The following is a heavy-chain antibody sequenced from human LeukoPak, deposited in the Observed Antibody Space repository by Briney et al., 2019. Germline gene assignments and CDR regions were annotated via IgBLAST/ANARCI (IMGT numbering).Heavy chain of an antibody. CDR3: ARMTMVRGVTYYYGMDV. J-gene: IGHJ6*04. V-gene: IGHV5-10-1*01. CDR2: IFPSDSYT. Sequence: GGSLKISCKGSGYSFSSYWISWVRPMRGGGAEWRGRIFPSDSYTNYSPSFQGHVTISADKSISTAYLQWSSLKASDTAMYYCARMTMVRGVTYYYGMDVWGKGTTVTVSS. D-gene: IGHD3-10*01. CDR1: GYSFSSYW.